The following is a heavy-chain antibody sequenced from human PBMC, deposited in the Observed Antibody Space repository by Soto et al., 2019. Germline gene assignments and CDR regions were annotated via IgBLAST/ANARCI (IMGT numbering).Heavy chain of an antibody. J-gene: IGHJ6*03. Sequence: EVQLVESGGGLVQPGGSLRLSCAASGFTFSNYAMHWVRQAPGQGLEYVSAISSNGAYTYYANSVKGRFTISRDNSKNKLYLQMGSLRAEDMAVYYCARSDDYYYMDVWGKGTTVTVSS. CDR1: GFTFSNYA. V-gene: IGHV3-64*01. CDR3: ARSDDYYYMDV. CDR2: ISSNGAYT.